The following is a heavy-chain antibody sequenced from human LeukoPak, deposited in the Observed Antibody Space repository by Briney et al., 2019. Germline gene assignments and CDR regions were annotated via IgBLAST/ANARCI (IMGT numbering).Heavy chain of an antibody. CDR1: GYRFTSYG. J-gene: IGHJ4*02. V-gene: IGHV1-46*01. Sequence: ASVKVSCKASGYRFTSYGIGWVRQAPGQGLEWMGIINPSGGSTSYAQKFQGRVTMTRDTSTSTVYMELSSLRSEDTAVYYCARDYCTNGVCYPWTDWGQGTLVTVSS. D-gene: IGHD2-8*01. CDR3: ARDYCTNGVCYPWTD. CDR2: INPSGGST.